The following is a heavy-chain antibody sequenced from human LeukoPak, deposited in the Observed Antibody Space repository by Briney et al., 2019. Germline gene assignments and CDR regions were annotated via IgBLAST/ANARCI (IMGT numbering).Heavy chain of an antibody. J-gene: IGHJ4*02. Sequence: GGSLRLSCAASGFTLSNYWIHWVRQAPGEGLVWVSRISNDATATYYADSVRGRFTMSRDNAKNTVHLQMNSLGAADTAVYYCAKDGGGYCNNSSCWGQGTLVTVSS. V-gene: IGHV3-74*01. CDR3: AKDGGGYCNNSSC. CDR2: ISNDATAT. CDR1: GFTLSNYW. D-gene: IGHD2-2*01.